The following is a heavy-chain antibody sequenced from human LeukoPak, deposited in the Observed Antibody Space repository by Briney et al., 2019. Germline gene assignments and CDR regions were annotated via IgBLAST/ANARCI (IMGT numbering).Heavy chain of an antibody. J-gene: IGHJ4*02. D-gene: IGHD3-22*01. V-gene: IGHV4-34*01. CDR1: GGSFSGYY. CDR2: INHSGST. Sequence: SETLSLTCAAYGGSFSGYYWSWIRQPPGKGLEWIGEINHSGSTNYNPSLKSRVTISVDTSKNQFSLKLSSVTAADTAVYYCARGFYYYDRYYSDYWGQGTLVTVSS. CDR3: ARGFYYYDRYYSDY.